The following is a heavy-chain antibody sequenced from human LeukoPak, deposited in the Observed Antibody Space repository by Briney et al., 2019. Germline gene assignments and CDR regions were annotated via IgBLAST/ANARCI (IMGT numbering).Heavy chain of an antibody. D-gene: IGHD6-13*01. CDR2: IFYSGTT. Sequence: SETLSLTCTVSGGSISSYYWSWIRQPPGKGLEWIGYIFYSGTTNYNPSLKSRVTTSVDTSKNRFSLNLNSVTAADTAVYYCARHRAAAALFDPWGQGTLVTVSS. CDR1: GGSISSYY. V-gene: IGHV4-59*08. CDR3: ARHRAAAALFDP. J-gene: IGHJ5*02.